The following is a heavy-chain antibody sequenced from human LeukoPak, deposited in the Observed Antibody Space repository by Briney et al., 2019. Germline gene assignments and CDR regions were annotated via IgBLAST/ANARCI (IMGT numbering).Heavy chain of an antibody. V-gene: IGHV3-30*03. CDR2: ISYDGRNK. D-gene: IGHD3-10*01. CDR1: GFTFSNYG. CDR3: AGNYGPYYFDY. J-gene: IGHJ4*02. Sequence: GRSLRLFCAASGFTFSNYGIHWIRQAPGKGLEWVAVISYDGRNKYYGDSAKGRFTISRDNSKNTLYLQMNSLRAEDTAVYYCAGNYGPYYFDYWGQGTLVTVSS.